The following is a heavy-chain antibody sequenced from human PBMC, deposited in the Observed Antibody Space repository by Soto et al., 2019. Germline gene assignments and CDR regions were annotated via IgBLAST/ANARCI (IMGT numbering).Heavy chain of an antibody. CDR1: GFTFSNYG. D-gene: IGHD4-17*01. CDR3: AKYSENGEHGDCFDP. Sequence: LRLSCAASGFTFSNYGMHWVRQAPGKGLEWVAVISFDGSKKYYADSVKGRFTISRDNSWNTLFLQMNGLRAEDTALYYCAKYSENGEHGDCFDPWGPGTLVTVSS. J-gene: IGHJ5*02. CDR2: ISFDGSKK. V-gene: IGHV3-30*18.